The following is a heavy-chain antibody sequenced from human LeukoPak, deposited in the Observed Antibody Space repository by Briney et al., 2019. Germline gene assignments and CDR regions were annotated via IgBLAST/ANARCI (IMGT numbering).Heavy chain of an antibody. D-gene: IGHD4-17*01. J-gene: IGHJ4*02. CDR2: IKQDGSEK. CDR1: GFTFSSYS. V-gene: IGHV3-7*01. CDR3: ARDREDYGDFGY. Sequence: GGSLRLSCAASGFTFSSYSMNCVRQAPGKGLEWVANIKQDGSEKFYVDSMKGRFTISRDNSKNSLYLQMNSLRAEDTAVYYCARDREDYGDFGYWGQGTLVTVSS.